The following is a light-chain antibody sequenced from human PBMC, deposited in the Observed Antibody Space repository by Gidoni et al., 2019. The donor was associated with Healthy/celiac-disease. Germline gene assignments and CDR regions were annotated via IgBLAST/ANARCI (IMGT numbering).Light chain of an antibody. J-gene: IGKJ1*01. V-gene: IGKV1-39*01. CDR1: QSISSY. Sequence: DIQLTQSPSSLSASVGDRVTITCRASQSISSYLNWYQQKPGKDPKRLIYAASSLQSGVPSRFSGSGSGTDFTLTISSLQPEDFATYYCQQSYSTPRTVGQGTKVEIK. CDR2: AAS. CDR3: QQSYSTPRT.